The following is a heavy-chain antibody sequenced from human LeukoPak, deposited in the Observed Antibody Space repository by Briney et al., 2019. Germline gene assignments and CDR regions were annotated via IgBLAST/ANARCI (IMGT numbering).Heavy chain of an antibody. Sequence: GGSLRLSCAASGFTFSSYAMNWVRQAPGKGLEWVSSISGSGGNTYYADSVKGRFAISRDNSKNTLYLQMNRLRAEDTAVYYCAPKVVGSTPFDYWGQGTLVTVSS. CDR2: ISGSGGNT. CDR1: GFTFSSYA. CDR3: APKVVGSTPFDY. V-gene: IGHV3-23*01. D-gene: IGHD2-15*01. J-gene: IGHJ4*02.